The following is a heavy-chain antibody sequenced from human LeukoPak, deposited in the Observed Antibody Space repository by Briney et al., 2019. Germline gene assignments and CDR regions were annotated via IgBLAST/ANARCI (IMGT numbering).Heavy chain of an antibody. CDR3: ARGHYDILTGYYPFDY. J-gene: IGHJ4*02. CDR2: ISAYNGNT. V-gene: IGHV1-18*01. D-gene: IGHD3-9*01. CDR1: GYTFTSYG. Sequence: GASVKVSCKASGYTFTSYGISWVRQAPGQGLEWTGWISAYNGNTNYAQKLQGRVTMTTDTSTSTAYMELRSLRSDDTAVYYCARGHYDILTGYYPFDYWGQGTLVTVSS.